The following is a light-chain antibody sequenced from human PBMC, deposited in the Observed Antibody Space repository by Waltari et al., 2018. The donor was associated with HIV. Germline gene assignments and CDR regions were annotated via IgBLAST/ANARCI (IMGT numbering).Light chain of an antibody. CDR2: QDN. J-gene: IGLJ2*01. CDR3: QTTDRNGVVD. V-gene: IGLV3-25*03. CDR1: ALPRQY. Sequence: SSALTQTPSVSVSPGQTATITCSGEALPRQYAHWYHQREGQAPLLVIFQDNKRPSGIPERFSASSSGTVLTLTISGVKTEDEGDYYCQTTDRNGVVDFGRGTKVTVL.